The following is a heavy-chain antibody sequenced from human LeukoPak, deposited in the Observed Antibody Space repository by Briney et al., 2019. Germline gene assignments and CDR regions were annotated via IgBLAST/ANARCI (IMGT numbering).Heavy chain of an antibody. CDR3: ARDIGIAARPSWFDP. CDR2: IYYSGST. V-gene: IGHV4-59*01. Sequence: SETLSLTRTVSGGSISSYYWSWIRQPPGKGLERIGYIYYSGSTNYNPSLKSRVTISVDTSKNQFSLKLSSVTAADTAVYYCARDIGIAARPSWFDPWGQGTLVTVSS. J-gene: IGHJ5*02. CDR1: GGSISSYY. D-gene: IGHD6-6*01.